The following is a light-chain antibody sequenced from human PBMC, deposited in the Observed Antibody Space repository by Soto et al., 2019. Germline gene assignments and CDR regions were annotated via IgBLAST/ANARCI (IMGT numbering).Light chain of an antibody. J-gene: IGKJ4*01. V-gene: IGKV3-11*01. CDR3: QQRSNWPLT. CDR1: QSVSSY. CDR2: DAS. Sequence: EIVLTQSLATLSLSPGERATLSCRASQSVSSYLAWYQQKPGQAPRLLIYDASNRATGIPARFSGSGSGTDFTLTISSLEPEDIAVYSCQQRSNWPLTFGGGTKV.